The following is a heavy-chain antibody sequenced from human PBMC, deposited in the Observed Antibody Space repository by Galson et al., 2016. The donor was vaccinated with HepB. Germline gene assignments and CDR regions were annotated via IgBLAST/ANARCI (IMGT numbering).Heavy chain of an antibody. CDR1: GFTFSSYW. CDR3: ARDAEYSNGWFPHY. CDR2: IKSDGSST. J-gene: IGHJ4*02. Sequence: SLRLSCAASGFTFSSYWTHWVRQAPGKGLVWVSRIKSDGSSTSYADSVKGRFTISRDNAKNTLYLQMNSLGDEDTAVYYCARDAEYSNGWFPHYWGQGTLVTVSS. V-gene: IGHV3-74*01. D-gene: IGHD6-19*01.